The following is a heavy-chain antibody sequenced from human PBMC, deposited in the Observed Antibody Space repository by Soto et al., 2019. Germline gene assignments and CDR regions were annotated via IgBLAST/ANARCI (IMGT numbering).Heavy chain of an antibody. CDR2: ILYDESDQ. J-gene: IGHJ4*02. V-gene: IGHV3-30*18. D-gene: IGHD1-26*01. CDR1: GFTSSVYT. CDR3: AKDGTHLWSKQYYFDS. Sequence: GGSLRLSFSASGFTSSVYTMHWVRQAPGRGLEWVAIILYDESDQYYSDSVKGRFTISRDNSKNTLYLQMHSLTTEDTAVYYCAKDGTHLWSKQYYFDSWGQGALVTVSS.